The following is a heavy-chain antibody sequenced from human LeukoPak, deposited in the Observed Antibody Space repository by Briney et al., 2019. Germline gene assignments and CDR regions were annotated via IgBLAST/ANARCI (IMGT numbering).Heavy chain of an antibody. Sequence: PGGSLRLSCAASGFTVSSNYMSWVRQAPGQGLEWVSSISSSSSDISYADSVKGRFTISRDNAKNSLYLQTNSLRAEDTAVYYCARVPGGLEWADFDYWGQGTLVTVSS. CDR1: GFTVSSNY. D-gene: IGHD3-3*01. J-gene: IGHJ4*02. CDR3: ARVPGGLEWADFDY. V-gene: IGHV3-21*01. CDR2: ISSSSSDI.